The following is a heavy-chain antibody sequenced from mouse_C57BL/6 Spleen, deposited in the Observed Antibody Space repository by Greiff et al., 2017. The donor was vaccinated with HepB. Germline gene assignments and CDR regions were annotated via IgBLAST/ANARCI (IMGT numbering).Heavy chain of an antibody. Sequence: VQLQQPGAELVRPGSSVKLSCKASGYTFTSYWMHWVKQRPIQGLEWIGNIYPSDSETHYNQKFKDKATLTVDKSSSTAYMQLSSLTSEDSAVYYCAGGSTYAMDYWGQGTSVTVSS. J-gene: IGHJ4*01. CDR2: IYPSDSET. CDR3: AGGSTYAMDY. V-gene: IGHV1-52*01. CDR1: GYTFTSYW.